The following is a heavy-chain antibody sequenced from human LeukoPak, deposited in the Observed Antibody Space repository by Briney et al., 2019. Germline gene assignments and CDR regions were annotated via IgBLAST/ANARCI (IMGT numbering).Heavy chain of an antibody. D-gene: IGHD3-3*01. CDR3: ARIFDRDI. V-gene: IGHV4-4*07. CDR2: IHGTLGST. J-gene: IGHJ3*02. Sequence: PSETLSLTCTVSGGPIRNSYWSWVRHSAGTGMQWIGRIHGTLGSTNHNPSLKSRVVMSLDTSSNQFSLRLSAMSAADTATYYCARIFDRDIWGQGKLVTVSP. CDR1: GGPIRNSY.